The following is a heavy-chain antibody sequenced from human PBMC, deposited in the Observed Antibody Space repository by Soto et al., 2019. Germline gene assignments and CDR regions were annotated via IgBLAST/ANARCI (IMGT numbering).Heavy chain of an antibody. CDR2: INPNSGGT. Sequence: ASVKVSCKASGYTFTGYYMHWVRQAPGQGLEWMGWINPNSGGTNYAQKFQGWVTMTRDTSISTAYMELSRLRSDDTAVYYCARGITDGSSSSWDGHYYYYGMDVWGQGPTVTVSS. CDR3: ARGITDGSSSSWDGHYYYYGMDV. J-gene: IGHJ6*02. D-gene: IGHD6-13*01. V-gene: IGHV1-2*04. CDR1: GYTFTGYY.